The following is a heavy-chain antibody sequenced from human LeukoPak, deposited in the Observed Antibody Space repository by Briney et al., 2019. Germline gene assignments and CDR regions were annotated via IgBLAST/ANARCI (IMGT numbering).Heavy chain of an antibody. Sequence: ASVKVSCKASGYTFTSYGISWVRQAPGQGLEWMGWISAYNGNTNYAQKLQGRVTMTRNTSISTAYMELSSLRSEDTAAYYCAAYMITFGGVIVQDYWGQGTLVTVSS. J-gene: IGHJ4*02. D-gene: IGHD3-16*02. CDR2: ISAYNGNT. CDR1: GYTFTSYG. CDR3: AAYMITFGGVIVQDY. V-gene: IGHV1-18*01.